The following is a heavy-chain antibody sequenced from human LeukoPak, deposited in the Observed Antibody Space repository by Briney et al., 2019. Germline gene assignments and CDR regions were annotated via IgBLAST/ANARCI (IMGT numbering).Heavy chain of an antibody. V-gene: IGHV3-23*01. J-gene: IGHJ4*02. Sequence: PGGSLRLSCEASGLSFSSFGMSCVRQAAGKGLEWVSTISGSDGTTQYADSVKGRFTTSRDNSENTLHLQLDSLRAEDTAIYYCARKWGLPYEPFDYWGQGTLVTVSS. D-gene: IGHD3-16*01. CDR1: GLSFSSFG. CDR2: ISGSDGTT. CDR3: ARKWGLPYEPFDY.